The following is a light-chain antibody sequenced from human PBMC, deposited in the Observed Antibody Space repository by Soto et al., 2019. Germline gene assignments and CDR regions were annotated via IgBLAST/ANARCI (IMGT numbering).Light chain of an antibody. J-gene: IGKJ1*01. Sequence: ENLLTQSPGTLSLSPGEGSTLSCRASRGVSANYLAWYQQKPGQAPTLLIYGAYIRAAGITDRFSGSGSGTDFTLTIRRLEPDDFAVYYCQPYGSSPRTVGQGTQVEIK. CDR1: RGVSANY. CDR3: QPYGSSPRT. CDR2: GAY. V-gene: IGKV3-20*01.